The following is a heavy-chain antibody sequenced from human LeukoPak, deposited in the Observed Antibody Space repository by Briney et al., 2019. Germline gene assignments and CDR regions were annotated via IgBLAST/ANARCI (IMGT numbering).Heavy chain of an antibody. CDR1: DSNIGTYA. V-gene: IGHV3-23*01. J-gene: IGHJ4*02. CDR2: MSGGGLST. CDR3: AKDGISGQGGAARILDY. Sequence: GGSLRLSCGAPDSNIGTYAVTWVRQVPGKGLEWVSGMSGGGLSTYYARSVKGRFTISRDTSKNTFYLEMNSLGADDTALYYCAKDGISGQGGAARILDYWGQGILVTVSS. D-gene: IGHD6-6*01.